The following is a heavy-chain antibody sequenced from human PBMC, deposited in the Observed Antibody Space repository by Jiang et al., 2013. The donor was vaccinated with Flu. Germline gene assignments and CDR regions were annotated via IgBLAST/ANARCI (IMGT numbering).Heavy chain of an antibody. V-gene: IGHV1-69*01. CDR2: IIPIFGTA. J-gene: IGHJ4*02. CDR1: GGTFSSYA. CDR3: ASDKGIAFGELWNY. Sequence: SGAEVKKPGSSVKVSCKASGGTFSSYAISWVRQAPGQGLEWMGGIIPIFGTANYAQEFQGRVTITADESTSTAYMELSSLRSEDTAVYYCASDKGIAFGELWNYWGQGTLVTVSS. D-gene: IGHD3-10*01.